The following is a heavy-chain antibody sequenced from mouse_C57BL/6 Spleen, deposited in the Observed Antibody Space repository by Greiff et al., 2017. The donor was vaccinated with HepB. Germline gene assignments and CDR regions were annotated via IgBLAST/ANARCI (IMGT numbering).Heavy chain of an antibody. V-gene: IGHV1-61*01. Sequence: VQLQQPGAELVRPGSSVKLSCKASGYTFTSYWMDWVKQRPGQGLEWIGNIYPSDSETHYNQKFKDKATLTVDKSSSTAYMQLSSLTSEDSAVYYCARGRSYFDYWGQGTTLTVSS. D-gene: IGHD1-1*01. J-gene: IGHJ2*01. CDR2: IYPSDSET. CDR1: GYTFTSYW. CDR3: ARGRSYFDY.